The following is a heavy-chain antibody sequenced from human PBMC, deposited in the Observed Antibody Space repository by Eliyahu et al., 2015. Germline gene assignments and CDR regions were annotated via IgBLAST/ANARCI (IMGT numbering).Heavy chain of an antibody. CDR2: VYWSGST. CDR1: GGSIXSXXXX. D-gene: IGHD3-10*01. Sequence: QVQLQESGPGLVKPSQTLSLXCTVPGGSIXSXXXXWTWIRQPPGXGLEWIGCVYWSGSTYYNASLESRLSISVDTSKNQFSLKLRSVTAADTAVYYCVRGQAVLWFGELLPSIFDSWGQGTLVTVSS. CDR3: VRGQAVLWFGELLPSIFDS. V-gene: IGHV4-30-4*01. J-gene: IGHJ4*02.